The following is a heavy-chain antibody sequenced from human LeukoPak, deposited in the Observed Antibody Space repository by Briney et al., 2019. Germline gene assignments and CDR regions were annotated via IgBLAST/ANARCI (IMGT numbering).Heavy chain of an antibody. J-gene: IGHJ5*02. Sequence: GASVKVSCKASGYTFTSYDINWVRQATGQGLEWMGWMNPNSGNTGYAQKFQGRVTMTRNTSISTAYMELSSLRSEDTAVYYCARGRYPVRGVMYSWFDPWGQGTLVTVSS. CDR2: MNPNSGNT. D-gene: IGHD3-10*02. V-gene: IGHV1-8*01. CDR1: GYTFTSYD. CDR3: ARGRYPVRGVMYSWFDP.